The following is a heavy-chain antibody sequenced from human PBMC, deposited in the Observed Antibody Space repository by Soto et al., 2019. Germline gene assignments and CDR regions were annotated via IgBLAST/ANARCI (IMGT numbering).Heavy chain of an antibody. V-gene: IGHV3-11*04. CDR1: GFTFSDYY. J-gene: IGHJ4*02. CDR2: ITSSGKFK. Sequence: QVQLVESGGVLVKPGGSLRLSCEASGFTFSDYYMSWIRQAPGKGLEYVSYITSSGKFKYHADSVKGRFTISRDNAKSSVFLEMNSLRVDDTAIYYCARFSAAGRVFDYWGQGTLVTVSS. D-gene: IGHD6-13*01. CDR3: ARFSAAGRVFDY.